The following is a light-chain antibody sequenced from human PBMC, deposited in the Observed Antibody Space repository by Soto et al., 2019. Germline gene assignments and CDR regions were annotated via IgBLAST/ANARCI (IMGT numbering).Light chain of an antibody. CDR3: QQYGSSPLT. J-gene: IGKJ4*01. Sequence: EIVLTQSPATLSLSPGERATLSCGASQSLSSSYLAWYQQNPGLAPRLLIYDASSRATGIPDRFSGSGSGTDFTLTISRLEPEDFAVYYCQQYGSSPLTFGGGTNVDIK. CDR2: DAS. V-gene: IGKV3D-20*01. CDR1: QSLSSSY.